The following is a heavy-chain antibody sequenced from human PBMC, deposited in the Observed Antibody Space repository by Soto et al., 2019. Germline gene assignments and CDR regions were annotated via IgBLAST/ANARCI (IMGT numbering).Heavy chain of an antibody. Sequence: PGGSLRLSCAASGLTFSSNGMSWVRQAPGRGLECVANIKQDGNEKYYVDSVKGRFTISRDNAKNSLYLQMNSLRAEDTAVYYCARVVGAPNWFDPWGQGTLVTVSS. CDR3: ARVVGAPNWFDP. CDR1: GLTFSSNG. V-gene: IGHV3-7*04. J-gene: IGHJ5*02. CDR2: IKQDGNEK. D-gene: IGHD1-26*01.